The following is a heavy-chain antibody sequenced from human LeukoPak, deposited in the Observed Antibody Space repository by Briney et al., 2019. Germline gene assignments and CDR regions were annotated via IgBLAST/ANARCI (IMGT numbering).Heavy chain of an antibody. CDR2: INPNSGGT. D-gene: IGHD3-22*01. CDR1: GYTFTGYY. Sequence: ASVKVSCKASGYTFTGYYMHWVRQAPGQGLEWMGWINPNSGGTNCAQKFQGRVTMTRDTSTSTVYMELGSLTSEDTAVYYCARCSPGDSSNFYAVLQYWGQGTQVTVST. V-gene: IGHV1-2*02. CDR3: ARCSPGDSSNFYAVLQY. J-gene: IGHJ4*02.